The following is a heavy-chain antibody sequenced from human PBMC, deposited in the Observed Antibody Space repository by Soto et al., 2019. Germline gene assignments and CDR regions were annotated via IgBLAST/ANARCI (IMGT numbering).Heavy chain of an antibody. D-gene: IGHD3-10*01. CDR3: AKAPEDYYGSGSNTDY. CDR2: ISYDGSNK. J-gene: IGHJ4*02. CDR1: GFTFSSYG. Sequence: QVQLVESGGGVVQPGRSLRLSCAASGFTFSSYGTHWVRQAPGKGLEWVAVISYDGSNKYYADSVKGRFTISRDNSKNTLYLQMNSLRAEDTAVYYCAKAPEDYYGSGSNTDYWGQGTLVTVSS. V-gene: IGHV3-30*18.